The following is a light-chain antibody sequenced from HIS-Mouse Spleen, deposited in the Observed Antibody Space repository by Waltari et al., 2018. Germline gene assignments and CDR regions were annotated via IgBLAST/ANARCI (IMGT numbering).Light chain of an antibody. CDR1: SSNIGSNY. V-gene: IGLV1-47*01. CDR3: AAWDDSLSGPV. J-gene: IGLJ3*02. Sequence: QSVLTQPPSASGTPGQRVTISCSGSSSNIGSNYVYWYQQLPGTAPTLLRLRNNLGPAGVPDRFSGSKSGTSASLAISGLRSEAEADYYCAAWDDSLSGPVFGGGTKLTVL. CDR2: RNN.